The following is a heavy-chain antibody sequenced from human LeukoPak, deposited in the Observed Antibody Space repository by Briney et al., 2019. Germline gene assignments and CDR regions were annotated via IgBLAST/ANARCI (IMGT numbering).Heavy chain of an antibody. CDR1: GASIRSYY. CDR3: AARGTYYDILTGYPTYYFDN. Sequence: SETLSLTCTVSGASIRSYYWSWIRQPPGKGLEWIGCIYYSGSTNYNPSLKSRVTISLDTPKNQFSLKLSSVTAADTAVYYCAARGTYYDILTGYPTYYFDNWGQGTLVTVSS. CDR2: IYYSGST. J-gene: IGHJ4*02. V-gene: IGHV4-59*08. D-gene: IGHD3-9*01.